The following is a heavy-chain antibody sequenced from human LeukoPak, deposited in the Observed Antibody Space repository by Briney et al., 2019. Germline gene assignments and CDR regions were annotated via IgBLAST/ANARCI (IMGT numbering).Heavy chain of an antibody. V-gene: IGHV1-69*06. Sequence: VASVKVSCKASGGTFSSYAISWVRQAPGQGLEWMGGIIPIFGTANYAQKFQGRVTMTEDTSTDTAYMELSSLRSEDTAVYYCARDFMVRGVRSASWFDPWGQGTLVTVSS. CDR1: GGTFSSYA. CDR2: IIPIFGTA. D-gene: IGHD3-10*01. CDR3: ARDFMVRGVRSASWFDP. J-gene: IGHJ5*02.